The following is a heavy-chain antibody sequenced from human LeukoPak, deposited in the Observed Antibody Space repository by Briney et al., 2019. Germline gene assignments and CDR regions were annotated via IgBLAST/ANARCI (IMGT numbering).Heavy chain of an antibody. D-gene: IGHD6-6*01. CDR3: AKDGGSSSSGSDY. V-gene: IGHV3-30*02. CDR1: GFTFSSYG. Sequence: GGSLRLSCAASGFTFSSYGMHWVRQAPGKGLEWVAFIRYDGSNKYYADSEKGRFTISRDNSKNTLYLQMNSLRAEDTAVYYCAKDGGSSSSGSDYWGQGTLVTVSS. J-gene: IGHJ4*02. CDR2: IRYDGSNK.